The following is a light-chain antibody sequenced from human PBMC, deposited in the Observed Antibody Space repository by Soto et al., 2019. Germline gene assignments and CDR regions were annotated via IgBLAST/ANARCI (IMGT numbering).Light chain of an antibody. V-gene: IGKV3-11*01. Sequence: EIVFTQSPATLSSFPGDRVTLSCRASQAVNTRLAWYQHKPGQAPRLLIYLTSNRAAGIPARFSGSGSETDFTLTISDVEPEDFAVYYCHQRQSWPRTFGQGTKVDIK. J-gene: IGKJ1*01. CDR3: HQRQSWPRT. CDR1: QAVNTR. CDR2: LTS.